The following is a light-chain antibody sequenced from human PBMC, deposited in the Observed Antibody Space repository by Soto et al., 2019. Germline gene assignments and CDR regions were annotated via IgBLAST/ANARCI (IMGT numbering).Light chain of an antibody. J-gene: IGKJ3*01. V-gene: IGKV1-27*01. CDR3: QKYNDAPKT. CDR1: QGISNY. CDR2: GAS. Sequence: DIQMTQSPSSLSASVGDRVTITCRASQGISNYLAWYQQKPGKVPKLLIYGASSLRPGVPARFSGSGSWTDFSLTISSLQPEDVATYYCQKYNDAPKTFGPGTKVDIK.